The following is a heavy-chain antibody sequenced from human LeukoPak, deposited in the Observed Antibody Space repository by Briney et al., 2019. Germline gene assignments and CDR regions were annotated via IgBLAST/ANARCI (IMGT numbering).Heavy chain of an antibody. V-gene: IGHV4-39*02. CDR3: ARLTSSLDY. CDR1: GXSISSSSYS. J-gene: IGHJ4*02. CDR2: IYYSGST. D-gene: IGHD4/OR15-4a*01. Sequence: SETLSLTCTVSGXSISSSSYSWGWIRQPPGKGLEWIGSIYYSGSTYYNPPLKSRVTISVDTSKNHFSLKLSSVTAADTAVYYCARLTSSLDYWGQGTLVTVSS.